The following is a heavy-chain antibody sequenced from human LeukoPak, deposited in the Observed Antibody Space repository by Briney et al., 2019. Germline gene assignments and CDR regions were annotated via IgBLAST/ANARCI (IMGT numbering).Heavy chain of an antibody. Sequence: GGSLRLSCAASGFTFSDYYMSWIRQAPGKGLEWVSYISSSGSTIYYADSVKGRFTISRDNAKNSLYLQMNSLRAEDTAVYYCARRLWFGDLLSHHYYYYMDVWGKGTTVTLSS. CDR1: GFTFSDYY. J-gene: IGHJ6*03. CDR2: ISSSGSTI. D-gene: IGHD3-10*01. CDR3: ARRLWFGDLLSHHYYYYMDV. V-gene: IGHV3-11*01.